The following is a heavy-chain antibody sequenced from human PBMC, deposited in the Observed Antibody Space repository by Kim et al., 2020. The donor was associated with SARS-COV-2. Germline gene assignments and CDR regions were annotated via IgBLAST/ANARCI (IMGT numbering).Heavy chain of an antibody. J-gene: IGHJ4*02. CDR3: ARDRCVVVPAATCFDY. CDR1: GFIFSSYA. CDR2: ISYDGSNK. D-gene: IGHD2-2*01. V-gene: IGHV3-30*04. Sequence: GGSLRLSCAASGFIFSSYAMHWVRQAPGKGLEWVAVISYDGSNKDYADSVKGRFTISRDNSKNTLYLQMNSLRAEDTAVYYCARDRCVVVPAATCFDYWGQGTMVTVSS.